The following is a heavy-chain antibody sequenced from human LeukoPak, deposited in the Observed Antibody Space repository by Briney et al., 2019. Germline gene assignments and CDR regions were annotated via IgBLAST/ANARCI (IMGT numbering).Heavy chain of an antibody. V-gene: IGHV3-23*01. D-gene: IGHD6-13*01. CDR3: AKDTGYSSSWYH. CDR1: GFTFSTYA. CDR2: ISGSGGTT. J-gene: IGHJ5*02. Sequence: QAGGSLRLSCAASGFTFSTYAMSWVRQAPGKGLQWVSAISGSGGTTSYADSVRGRFTISRDNSKNTPYLQMNSLRAEDTAVYYCAKDTGYSSSWYHWGQGTLVTVSS.